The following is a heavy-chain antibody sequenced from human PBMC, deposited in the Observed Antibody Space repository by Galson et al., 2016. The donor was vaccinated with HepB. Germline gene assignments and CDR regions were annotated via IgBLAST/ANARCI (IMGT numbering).Heavy chain of an antibody. CDR3: AKDPIDSLFGVDPRAFDS. Sequence: SLRLSCAASGFAFRNYAMSWVRQAPGKGLEWVSSLSGSSRTYYADSVHGRFSIARDNLKATVYLQMNNLQVQDTAMYYCAKDPIDSLFGVDPRAFDSWGQGTLVAVSS. J-gene: IGHJ4*02. V-gene: IGHV3-23*01. CDR1: GFAFRNYA. D-gene: IGHD3-3*01. CDR2: LSGSSRT.